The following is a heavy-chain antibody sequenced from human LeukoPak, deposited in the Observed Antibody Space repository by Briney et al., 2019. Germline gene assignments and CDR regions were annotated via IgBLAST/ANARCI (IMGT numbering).Heavy chain of an antibody. CDR3: AKSVEAGYMDV. CDR2: IKQDGSEK. J-gene: IGHJ6*03. V-gene: IGHV3-7*01. Sequence: GGSLRLSCAASGFTFSSYWMSWVRQAPGKGLEWVAHIKQDGSEKYYVDSVRGRFTISRDNAKNSLYLQMNSLSAEDTAVYYCAKSVEAGYMDVWGKGTTVTISS. D-gene: IGHD3-10*01. CDR1: GFTFSSYW.